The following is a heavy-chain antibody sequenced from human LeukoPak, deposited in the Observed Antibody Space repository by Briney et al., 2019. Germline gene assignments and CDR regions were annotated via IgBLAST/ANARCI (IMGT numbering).Heavy chain of an antibody. CDR3: ARFSGSYCDY. D-gene: IGHD1-26*01. CDR1: GFTSSSYS. V-gene: IGHV3-48*01. Sequence: GGSLRPSCAVSGFTSSSYSMNWFSQAPGKGLEWVSYISSSGTTIYYEASVKGRFTISRDNAKNSLYLQMNSLRAEDTAVYYCARFSGSYCDYWGQGTLVTVSS. CDR2: ISSSGTTI. J-gene: IGHJ4*02.